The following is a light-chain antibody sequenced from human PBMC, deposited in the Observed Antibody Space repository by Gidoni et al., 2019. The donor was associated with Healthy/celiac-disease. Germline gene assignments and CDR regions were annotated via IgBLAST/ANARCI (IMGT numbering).Light chain of an antibody. J-gene: IGLJ3*02. Sequence: QSVLTQPPSASGTPGQRVTISCSGSRSNIGSNYVYWYQQLPGAAPKRLIYRNNPRPSGVPDRFSGSKSGTSASLAISGLRSEDEADYYCAAWDDSLSGPVVGGGTKLTVL. V-gene: IGLV1-47*01. CDR1: RSNIGSNY. CDR3: AAWDDSLSGPV. CDR2: RNN.